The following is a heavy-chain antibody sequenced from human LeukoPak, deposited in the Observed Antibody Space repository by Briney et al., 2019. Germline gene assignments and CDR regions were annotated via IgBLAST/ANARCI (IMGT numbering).Heavy chain of an antibody. Sequence: GGSLRLYCAASGFTFDDYGMSWVRQAPGKGLEWVSGINWNGGSTGYADSVKGRFTISRDNAKNSLYLQMNSLKAEDTALYYCARFGSRWFGELRRSIDYWGQGTLVTVSS. D-gene: IGHD3-10*01. V-gene: IGHV3-20*04. J-gene: IGHJ4*02. CDR3: ARFGSRWFGELRRSIDY. CDR2: INWNGGST. CDR1: GFTFDDYG.